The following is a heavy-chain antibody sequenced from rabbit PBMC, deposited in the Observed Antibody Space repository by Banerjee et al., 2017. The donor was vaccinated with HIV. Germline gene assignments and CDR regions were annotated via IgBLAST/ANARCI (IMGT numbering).Heavy chain of an antibody. J-gene: IGHJ4*01. Sequence: QQQLEESGGGLVKPGGTLTLTCKASGIDLSSGYDMCWVRQAPGKGLEWIACIYAGSSGGTYYASWAKGRFTISKASSTTVTLQMTSLTAADTATYFYARKSGGWGLFSLWGPGTLVTDS. CDR1: GIDLSSGYD. CDR2: IYAGSSGGT. CDR3: ARKSGGWGLFSL. V-gene: IGHV1S45*01. D-gene: IGHD4-1*01.